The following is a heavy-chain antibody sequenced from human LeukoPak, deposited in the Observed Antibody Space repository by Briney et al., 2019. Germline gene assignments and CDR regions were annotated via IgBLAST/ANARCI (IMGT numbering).Heavy chain of an antibody. Sequence: GGTLRLSCAASGFTFSDYWMSWVRQAPGKGLEWVAHINQDGSEEHYMDSVKARFIISRDNAKNSLSLQMDSLRAEDTAVYYCVRDGGVSGYDLLDYWGQGTLVTVSS. J-gene: IGHJ4*02. D-gene: IGHD5-12*01. CDR1: GFTFSDYW. V-gene: IGHV3-7*01. CDR3: VRDGGVSGYDLLDY. CDR2: INQDGSEE.